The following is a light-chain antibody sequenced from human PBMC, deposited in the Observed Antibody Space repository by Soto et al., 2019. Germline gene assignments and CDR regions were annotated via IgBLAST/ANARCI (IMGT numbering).Light chain of an antibody. CDR3: QQANSFPLS. CDR2: AAS. Sequence: DIPMTQSPSSVSASVGDRVITCRASQGISSWLAWYQQKPGKGPNLLIYAASSLQRGVPSRFSGSGSGTDFTLTISSLQPEDFATYYCQQANSFPLSFGQGTKVEI. V-gene: IGKV1-12*01. J-gene: IGKJ1*01. CDR1: QGISSW.